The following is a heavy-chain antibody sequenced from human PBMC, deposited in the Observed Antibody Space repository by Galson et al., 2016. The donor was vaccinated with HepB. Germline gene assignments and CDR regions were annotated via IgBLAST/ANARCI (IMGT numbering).Heavy chain of an antibody. V-gene: IGHV3-23*01. D-gene: IGHD1-26*01. Sequence: SLRLSCAASGFTFSSYAMSWVRQAPGKGLEWLSSMPGSGGRTYYADSVKGRFTISRDNSKNTLYLEMSSLRAEDTAVYHCAKDPAIVGAMYYLDFWGQGTLVAFSS. CDR3: AKDPAIVGAMYYLDF. CDR1: GFTFSSYA. CDR2: MPGSGGRT. J-gene: IGHJ4*02.